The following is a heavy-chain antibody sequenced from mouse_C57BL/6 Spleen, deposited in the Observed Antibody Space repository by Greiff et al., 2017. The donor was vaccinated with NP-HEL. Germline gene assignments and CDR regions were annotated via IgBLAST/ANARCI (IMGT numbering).Heavy chain of an antibody. Sequence: VKLQESGAELVRPGSSVKLSCKASGYTFTSYWMHWVKQRPIQGLEWIGNIDPSDSETHYNQKFKDKATLTVDKSSSTAYMQLSSLTSEDSAVYYCAREDGNDWYFDVWGTGTTVTVSS. D-gene: IGHD2-1*01. J-gene: IGHJ1*03. CDR1: GYTFTSYW. V-gene: IGHV1-52*01. CDR2: IDPSDSET. CDR3: AREDGNDWYFDV.